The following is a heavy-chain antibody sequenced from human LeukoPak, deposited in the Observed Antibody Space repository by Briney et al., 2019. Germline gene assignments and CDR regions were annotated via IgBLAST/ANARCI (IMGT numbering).Heavy chain of an antibody. CDR1: GFTFSSYA. D-gene: IGHD6-19*01. CDR3: AKSEGYGSGWYSLY. Sequence: GGSLRLSCAASGFTFSSYAMSWVRQAPGKGLEWVSAISGSGGSTYYADSVKGRFTISRDNSKNTLYLQMNSLRAEDTAVYYCAKSEGYGSGWYSLYWGQGTLVTVSS. J-gene: IGHJ4*02. CDR2: ISGSGGST. V-gene: IGHV3-23*01.